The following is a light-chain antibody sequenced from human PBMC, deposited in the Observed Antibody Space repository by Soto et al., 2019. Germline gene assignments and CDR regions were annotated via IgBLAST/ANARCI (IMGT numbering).Light chain of an antibody. J-gene: IGKJ4*01. CDR3: QQSDSTFLT. V-gene: IGKV1-39*01. CDR2: TAS. Sequence: DIQMPQSPSSLYASVGDRVTITCRASQSIGHFLSWFQQRPGKAPKVLIYTASSLSSGVPSRFSGSGSGTDCTLTISSLQPEAFATYYCQQSDSTFLTFGGGTKVELK. CDR1: QSIGHF.